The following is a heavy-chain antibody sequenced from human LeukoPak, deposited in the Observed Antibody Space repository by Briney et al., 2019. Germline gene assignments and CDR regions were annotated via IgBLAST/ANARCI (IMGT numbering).Heavy chain of an antibody. D-gene: IGHD3-3*01. CDR3: ARGNPYYDFWSGYSTGWYFDL. J-gene: IGHJ2*01. CDR2: ISGSGGST. CDR1: GFTFSSYA. V-gene: IGHV3-23*01. Sequence: GGSLRLSCAASGFTFSSYAMSWVRQAPGKGLEWVSAISGSGGSTYYADSVEGRFTISRDNAKNSLYLQMNSLRAEDTAVYYCARGNPYYDFWSGYSTGWYFDLWGRGTLVTVSS.